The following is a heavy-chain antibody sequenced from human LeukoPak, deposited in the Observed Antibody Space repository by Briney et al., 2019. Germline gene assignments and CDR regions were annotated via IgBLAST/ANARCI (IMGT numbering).Heavy chain of an antibody. CDR3: AKDVVGQQWPENY. CDR2: ISYDGSTK. D-gene: IGHD6-19*01. CDR1: GFTFSSYA. V-gene: IGHV3-30*04. Sequence: GGSLRLSCAASGFTFSSYAIHWVRQAPGKGLEWVAVISYDGSTKYNADSVKGRFTISRDNSKNTLYLQMNSLRAEDTAVYFCAKDVVGQQWPENYWGQGTLVTVSS. J-gene: IGHJ4*02.